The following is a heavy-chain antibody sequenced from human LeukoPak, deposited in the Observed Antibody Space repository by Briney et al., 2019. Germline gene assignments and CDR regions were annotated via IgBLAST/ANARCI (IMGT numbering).Heavy chain of an antibody. CDR3: AKPAISSRGWYYDY. V-gene: IGHV3-30*04. CDR2: ISFDGSNK. Sequence: PGGSLRLSCAASGFTFSTYAMHWVRQAPGKGLEWVAIISFDGSNKYYADSVKGRFTISRDSSKNTLSLQMNSLRGEDTAVYYCAKPAISSRGWYYDYWGQGTLVTVSS. D-gene: IGHD6-19*01. CDR1: GFTFSTYA. J-gene: IGHJ4*02.